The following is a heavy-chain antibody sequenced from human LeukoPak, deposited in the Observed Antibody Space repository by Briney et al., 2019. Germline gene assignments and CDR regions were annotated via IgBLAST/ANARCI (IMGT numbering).Heavy chain of an antibody. Sequence: SETLSLTCTVSGGSISSYYWSWIRQPPGKGLEWIGYIYTSGSTNYDPSLKSRVTISVDTSKNQFSLKLSSVTAADTAVYYCARRRNRIVGATTGYFDYWGQGTLVTVSS. CDR3: ARRRNRIVGATTGYFDY. J-gene: IGHJ4*02. CDR2: IYTSGST. CDR1: GGSISSYY. V-gene: IGHV4-4*09. D-gene: IGHD1-26*01.